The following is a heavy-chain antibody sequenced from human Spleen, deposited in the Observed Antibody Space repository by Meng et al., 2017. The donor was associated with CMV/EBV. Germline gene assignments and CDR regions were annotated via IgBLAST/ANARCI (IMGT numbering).Heavy chain of an antibody. V-gene: IGHV4-34*01. CDR3: ARAPTRITMVRGVIEEYFQH. J-gene: IGHJ1*01. Sequence: FSGYDWSWIRQPQGEGLEWIGENNHNGSTNNNPSLRNRVTISVDTSKNQFSLKLSSVTAADTAVYYCARAPTRITMVRGVIEEYFQHWGQGTLVTVSS. CDR2: NNHNGST. CDR1: FSGYD. D-gene: IGHD3-10*01.